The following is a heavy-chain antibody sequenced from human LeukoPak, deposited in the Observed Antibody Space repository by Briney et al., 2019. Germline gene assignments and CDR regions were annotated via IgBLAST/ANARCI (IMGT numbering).Heavy chain of an antibody. CDR3: AKPIVGATRVGYFDY. Sequence: HPGGSLRLSCAASGFTFSTYAMSWVRQAPGKGLEWVSTISGSGGSTYYADSVKGRFTISRDNSKNTLYLQMNSLRAEGTAVYYCAKPIVGATRVGYFDYWGQGTLVTVSS. CDR2: ISGSGGST. V-gene: IGHV3-23*01. CDR1: GFTFSTYA. D-gene: IGHD1-26*01. J-gene: IGHJ4*02.